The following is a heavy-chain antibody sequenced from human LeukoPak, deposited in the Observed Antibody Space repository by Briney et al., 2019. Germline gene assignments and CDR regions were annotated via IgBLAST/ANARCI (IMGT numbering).Heavy chain of an antibody. CDR2: IKEDGSIE. Sequence: GGSLRLSCVASGVTFSHYWMSWVRQAPGKGLEWVANIKEDGSIEDYVDSVKGRFTVSRDNAKNSLYLEMNSLRVEDTAVYYCVSQQVAPPWGQGTLVIVSS. CDR3: VSQQVAPP. CDR1: GVTFSHYW. D-gene: IGHD5-12*01. J-gene: IGHJ5*02. V-gene: IGHV3-7*01.